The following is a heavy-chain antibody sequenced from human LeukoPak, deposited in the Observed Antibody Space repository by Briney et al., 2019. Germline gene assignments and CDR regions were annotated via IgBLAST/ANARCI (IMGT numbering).Heavy chain of an antibody. CDR2: IYYNGSA. J-gene: IGHJ3*01. D-gene: IGHD5-24*01. V-gene: IGHV4-59*01. CDR1: GGSISNYY. Sequence: SETLSLTCSVSGGSISNYYWSWIRQPPGKGLEWIGYIYYNGSANYNPSLKSRVTISVDTSKNQFSLKLSSVTAADTAVYYCVRFRDASTPWGQGTMVTVSS. CDR3: VRFRDASTP.